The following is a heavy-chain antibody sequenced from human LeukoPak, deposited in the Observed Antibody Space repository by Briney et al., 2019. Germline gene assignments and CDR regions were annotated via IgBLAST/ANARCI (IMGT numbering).Heavy chain of an antibody. V-gene: IGHV3-43*02. Sequence: PGGSLRLSCVASGLTLDDYAMHWVRQAPGKGLEWVSLISGDGGSTFYADSVKGRFSISRDNSKNSLYLQMNSLRTEDTAMYYCAKESGKFDDWGQGTLVAVS. J-gene: IGHJ4*02. CDR1: GLTLDDYA. D-gene: IGHD3-16*01. CDR3: AKESGKFDD. CDR2: ISGDGGST.